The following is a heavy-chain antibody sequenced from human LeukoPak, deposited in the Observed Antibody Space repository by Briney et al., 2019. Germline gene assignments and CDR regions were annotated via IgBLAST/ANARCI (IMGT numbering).Heavy chain of an antibody. D-gene: IGHD3-16*01. J-gene: IGHJ4*02. Sequence: GGSLRLSCAASGFTFSSYAMSWVRQAPGKGLEWVSAISGSGGSTYYADSVKGRFTISRHNSKNTLFLQMNSLRAEDTAVYYCARIVGGSYCIDYWGQGTLVTVSS. CDR3: ARIVGGSYCIDY. CDR2: ISGSGGST. V-gene: IGHV3-23*01. CDR1: GFTFSSYA.